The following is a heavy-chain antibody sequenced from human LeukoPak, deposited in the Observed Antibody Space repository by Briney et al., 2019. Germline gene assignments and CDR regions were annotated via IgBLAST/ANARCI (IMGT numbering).Heavy chain of an antibody. J-gene: IGHJ4*02. D-gene: IGHD3-10*01. Sequence: QPGGSLRLSCAASGFIFSSFGMHWVRQAPGKGLEWVAVMGYAEENKYYADSVKGRFTVSRDNPENKLYLQMNSLRVEDTAVYYCAGGKSGSYYFDHWGQGTLVSVSS. CDR2: MGYAEENK. V-gene: IGHV3-33*01. CDR3: AGGKSGSYYFDH. CDR1: GFIFSSFG.